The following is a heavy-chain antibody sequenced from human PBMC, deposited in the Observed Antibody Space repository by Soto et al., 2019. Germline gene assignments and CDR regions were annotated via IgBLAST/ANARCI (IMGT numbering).Heavy chain of an antibody. J-gene: IGHJ2*01. CDR1: GFTFSRYS. V-gene: IGHV3-48*01. CDR3: AREEESLTTVTTYCSRYFDL. D-gene: IGHD4-17*01. Sequence: EVQLVESGGGLVQPGGSLRLSCAASGFTFSRYSMNWVRQAPGKGLEWVSYISGGSRTIYDADSVKGRFTISRDNANNSLFLQMTSLRAEDTAVYYCAREEESLTTVTTYCSRYFDLWGRGTLVTVSS. CDR2: ISGGSRTI.